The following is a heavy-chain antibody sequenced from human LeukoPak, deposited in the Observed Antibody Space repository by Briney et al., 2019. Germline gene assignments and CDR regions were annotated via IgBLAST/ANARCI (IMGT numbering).Heavy chain of an antibody. CDR1: GFTFSSYW. J-gene: IGHJ6*02. V-gene: IGHV3-7*03. D-gene: IGHD3-16*01. CDR2: IKQDGSEK. Sequence: GGSLRLSCAASGFTFSSYWMSWVRQAPGKGLEWVANIKQDGSEKYYVDSVKGRFTISRDNAKNSLYLQMSNLRAEDTAVYFCARGGGLDVWGQGATVTVSS. CDR3: ARGGGLDV.